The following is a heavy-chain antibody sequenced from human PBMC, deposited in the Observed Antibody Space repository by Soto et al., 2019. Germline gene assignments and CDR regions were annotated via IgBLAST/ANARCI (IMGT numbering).Heavy chain of an antibody. CDR3: AKVRPLRDCTRTSCLGAFDI. V-gene: IGHV3-23*01. CDR1: GFTFTSNA. CDR2: ITASGDTT. D-gene: IGHD2-2*01. Sequence: GGPLKLSVAASGFTFTSNAMNWIRQAPGKGLEWDSAITASGDTTYYADSVKGRFTISRDNSKSTMYLQMNSLRAEDTAVYYCAKVRPLRDCTRTSCLGAFDIWGQGTMVTVS. J-gene: IGHJ3*02.